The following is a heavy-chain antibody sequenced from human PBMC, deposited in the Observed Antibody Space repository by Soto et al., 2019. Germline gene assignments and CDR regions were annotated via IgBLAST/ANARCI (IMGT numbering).Heavy chain of an antibody. J-gene: IGHJ4*02. Sequence: QLQLQESGPGLVKPSETLSLTCTVSGGSISSSNYYWGWIRQPPGKGLGWIGSIYYSGRTYYNPSRRSLVTISVDTSKNQFSMKLSSVTAADTAVYYCASFDYFGSGSYYSIWGQGTLVTVSS. V-gene: IGHV4-39*01. CDR3: ASFDYFGSGSYYSI. CDR1: GGSISSSNYY. CDR2: IYYSGRT. D-gene: IGHD3-10*01.